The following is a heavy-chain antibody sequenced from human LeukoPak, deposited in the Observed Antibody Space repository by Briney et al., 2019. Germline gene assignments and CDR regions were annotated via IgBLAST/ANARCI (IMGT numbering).Heavy chain of an antibody. CDR3: AREGEDSSSSLDY. CDR1: GGSISSYY. V-gene: IGHV4-59*01. CDR2: IYYSGST. J-gene: IGHJ4*02. D-gene: IGHD6-6*01. Sequence: SETLSLTCTASGGSISSYYWSWIRQPPGKGLEWIGYIYYSGSTNYNPSLKSRVTISVDTSKNQFSLKLSSVTAADTAVYYCAREGEDSSSSLDYWGQGTLVTVSS.